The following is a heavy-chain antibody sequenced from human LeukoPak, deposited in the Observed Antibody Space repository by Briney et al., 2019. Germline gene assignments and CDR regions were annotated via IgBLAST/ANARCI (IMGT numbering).Heavy chain of an antibody. J-gene: IGHJ2*01. V-gene: IGHV4-59*08. CDR1: GGSFSGYY. CDR3: ASLNLPTYDFADYGAGGYFDI. Sequence: KASETLSLTCAVYGGSFSGYYWNWIRQPPGKGLEWIGYIYYSGSTNYNPSLKSRVTISVDTSKNQFSLKLSSVTAADTAVYYCASLNLPTYDFADYGAGGYFDIWGRGTLVTVSS. CDR2: IYYSGST. D-gene: IGHD4-17*01.